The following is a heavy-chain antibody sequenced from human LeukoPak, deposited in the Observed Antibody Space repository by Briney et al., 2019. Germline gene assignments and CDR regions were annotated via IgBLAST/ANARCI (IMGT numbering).Heavy chain of an antibody. J-gene: IGHJ4*01. Sequence: ASVKVSCKASGYTFTSYGISWVRQAPGQGLERMGWISAYNGNTNYAQKLQGRVTMTTDTSTSTAYMELRSLRSDDTAVYYCAREAYCGGDCLYYFDYWGQGTLVTVSS. V-gene: IGHV1-18*01. D-gene: IGHD2-21*02. CDR3: AREAYCGGDCLYYFDY. CDR1: GYTFTSYG. CDR2: ISAYNGNT.